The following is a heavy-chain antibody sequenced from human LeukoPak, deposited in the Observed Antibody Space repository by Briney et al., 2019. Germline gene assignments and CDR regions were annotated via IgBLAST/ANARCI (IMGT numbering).Heavy chain of an antibody. CDR2: ISSSGSTI. J-gene: IGHJ4*02. D-gene: IGHD1-26*01. CDR3: AAKGNGYSGSYVFAH. Sequence: PGGSLRLSCAASGFTFSDYYMSWIRQAPGKGLEWVSYISSSGSTIYYADSVKGRFIISRDNAKNSLYLQMNSLRVEDTAVYYCAAKGNGYSGSYVFAHWGQGTLVTVSS. CDR1: GFTFSDYY. V-gene: IGHV3-11*04.